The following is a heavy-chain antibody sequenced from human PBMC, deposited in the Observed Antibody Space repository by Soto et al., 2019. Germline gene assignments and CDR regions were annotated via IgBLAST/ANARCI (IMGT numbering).Heavy chain of an antibody. CDR2: IYHSGST. Sequence: SETLSLTCAVSGGSISSGGYSWSWIRQPPGKGLEWIGYIYHSGSTYYNPSLKSRVTISVDRSKNQFSLKLSSVTAADTAVYYCSRGSYSDYRHFDYWGQGTLVTVSS. J-gene: IGHJ4*02. D-gene: IGHD5-12*01. CDR1: GGSISSGGYS. V-gene: IGHV4-30-2*01. CDR3: SRGSYSDYRHFDY.